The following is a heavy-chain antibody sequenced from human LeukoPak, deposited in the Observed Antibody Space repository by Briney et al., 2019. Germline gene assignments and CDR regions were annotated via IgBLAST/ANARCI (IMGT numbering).Heavy chain of an antibody. D-gene: IGHD6-13*01. V-gene: IGHV3-74*01. CDR2: INSDGSST. CDR3: ARRIAAAAAPYYFDY. J-gene: IGHJ4*02. Sequence: GGSLRLSCAASGFTFSNAWMNWVRQAPGKGLEWVGRINSDGSSTSYADSVKGRFTISRDNAKNTLYLQMNSLRAEDTAVYYCARRIAAAAAPYYFDYWGQGTLVTVSS. CDR1: GFTFSNAW.